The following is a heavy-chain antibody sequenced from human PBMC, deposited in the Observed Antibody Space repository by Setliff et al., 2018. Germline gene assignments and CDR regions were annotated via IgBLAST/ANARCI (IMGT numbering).Heavy chain of an antibody. Sequence: PSETLSLTCAVYGGSFSGYYWSWIRQPPGKGLEWIGEINHSGSTNYNPSLKSRVTISVDTSKNQFSLKLSSVTAADTAVYYCARGGFGVYYFDYWGQGTLVTVSS. J-gene: IGHJ4*02. CDR1: GGSFSGYY. V-gene: IGHV4-34*01. CDR3: ARGGFGVYYFDY. D-gene: IGHD2-8*01. CDR2: INHSGST.